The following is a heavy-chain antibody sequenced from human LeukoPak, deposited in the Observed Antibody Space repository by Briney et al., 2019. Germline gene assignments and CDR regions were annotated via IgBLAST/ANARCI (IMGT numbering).Heavy chain of an antibody. D-gene: IGHD2-21*02. Sequence: SETLSLTCTVSGGSISSSSYYWGWIRQPPGKGLEWIGRIYYSGSTYYNPSRKSRVTISVDTSKNQFSLKLSSVTAPDTAVYYCARHPTCGGDCYHNWFDPWGQGTLVTVSS. V-gene: IGHV4-39*01. CDR3: ARHPTCGGDCYHNWFDP. CDR2: IYYSGST. J-gene: IGHJ5*02. CDR1: GGSISSSSYY.